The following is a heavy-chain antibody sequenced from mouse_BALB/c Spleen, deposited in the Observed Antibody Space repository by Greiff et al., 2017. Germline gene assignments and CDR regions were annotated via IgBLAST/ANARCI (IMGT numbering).Heavy chain of an antibody. D-gene: IGHD1-1*01. J-gene: IGHJ2*01. Sequence: EVKLVESGGDLVKPGGSLKLSCAASGFTFSSYGMSWVRQTPDKRLEWVATISSGGSYTYYPDSVKGRFTISRDNAKNTLYLQMSSLKSEDTAMYYCARHDTTVVAKNYFDYWGQGTTLTVSS. CDR2: ISSGGSYT. CDR1: GFTFSSYG. CDR3: ARHDTTVVAKNYFDY. V-gene: IGHV5-6*01.